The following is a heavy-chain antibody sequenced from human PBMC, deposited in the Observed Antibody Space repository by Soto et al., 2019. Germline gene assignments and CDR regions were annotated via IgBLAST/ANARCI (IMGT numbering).Heavy chain of an antibody. CDR1: GDTRTDFS. D-gene: IGHD2-15*01. Sequence: SVKVSCKASGDTRTDFSMHWVRQAPGQRPEWMGWLSVGNGDTKYSQKFQGRVTITRDTSARTAYMELSNRRSEDKAVYYCATSEGDFGGGSCYNYFYYYGMDVWGQGTTVTVSS. V-gene: IGHV1-3*01. CDR3: ATSEGDFGGGSCYNYFYYYGMDV. CDR2: LSVGNGDT. J-gene: IGHJ6*02.